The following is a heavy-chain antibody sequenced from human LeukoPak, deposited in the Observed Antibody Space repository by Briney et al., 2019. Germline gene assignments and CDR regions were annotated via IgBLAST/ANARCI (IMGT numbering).Heavy chain of an antibody. D-gene: IGHD3-22*01. V-gene: IGHV4-39*07. Sequence: SETLSLTCTVSGGSICSSSYYWGWIRQPPGKGLEWIGSIYYSGSTYYNPSLKSRVTISVDTSKNQFSLKLSSVTAADTAVYYCARGQLSRITMIVVVIPYNWFDPWGQGTLVTVSS. CDR2: IYYSGST. CDR3: ARGQLSRITMIVVVIPYNWFDP. CDR1: GGSICSSSYY. J-gene: IGHJ5*02.